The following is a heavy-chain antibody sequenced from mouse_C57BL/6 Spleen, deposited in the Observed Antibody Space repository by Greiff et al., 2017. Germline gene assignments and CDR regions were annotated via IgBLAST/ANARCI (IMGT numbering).Heavy chain of an antibody. Sequence: EVKLMESGAGLVKPGGSLKLSCAASGFTFSSYAMSWVRQTPEKRLELVAYISSGGDYIYYADTVKGRFTISRDNARNTLYLQMSSLKSEDTAMYYCTRDRLRPFAYWGQGTLVTVSA. CDR1: GFTFSSYA. D-gene: IGHD3-2*02. J-gene: IGHJ3*01. V-gene: IGHV5-9-1*02. CDR2: ISSGGDYI. CDR3: TRDRLRPFAY.